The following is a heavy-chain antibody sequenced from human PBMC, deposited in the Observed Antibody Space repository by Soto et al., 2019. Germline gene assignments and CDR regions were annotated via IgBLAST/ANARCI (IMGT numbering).Heavy chain of an antibody. CDR2: ISYDGSNK. CDR1: GFTFSSYA. CDR3: ARDLSRFREMAILY. J-gene: IGHJ4*02. D-gene: IGHD2-21*01. V-gene: IGHV3-30-3*01. Sequence: QVQLVESGGGVVQPGRSLRLSCAASGFTFSSYAMHWVRQAPGKGLAWVAVISYDGSNKYYADSVKGRFTISRDNSTNTLYLQMNSLRAEDTAVYYCARDLSRFREMAILYWGQGTLVTVSS.